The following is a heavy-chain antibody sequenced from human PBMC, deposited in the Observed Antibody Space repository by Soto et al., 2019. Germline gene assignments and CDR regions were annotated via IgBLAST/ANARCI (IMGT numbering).Heavy chain of an antibody. CDR3: ARRSRSGYDWVGYNWFDP. V-gene: IGHV5-51*01. J-gene: IGHJ5*02. CDR1: GYSFTTHW. Sequence: PGESLKISCKGSGYSFTTHWIAWVRQMPGKGLEWMGTIYPSDSDTTYSPAFQGQVTISVDKSISTAYVQWSSLKASDTAMYYCARRSRSGYDWVGYNWFDPWGQGTLVTV. CDR2: IYPSDSDT. D-gene: IGHD5-12*01.